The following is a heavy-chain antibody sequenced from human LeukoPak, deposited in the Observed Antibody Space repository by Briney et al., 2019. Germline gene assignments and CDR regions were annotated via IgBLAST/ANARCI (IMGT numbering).Heavy chain of an antibody. J-gene: IGHJ4*02. CDR3: ARGSYYHPEY. V-gene: IGHV1-2*02. Sequence: ASVKVSCKASGYTFNGYFMHCVRQAPGQGLEWMGWINPNSGGTNYAQKFQGSVTMTRDTSISTVYVELSRLRSDDTAVYYCARGSYYHPEYWGQGTLVTVSS. D-gene: IGHD1-26*01. CDR1: GYTFNGYF. CDR2: INPNSGGT.